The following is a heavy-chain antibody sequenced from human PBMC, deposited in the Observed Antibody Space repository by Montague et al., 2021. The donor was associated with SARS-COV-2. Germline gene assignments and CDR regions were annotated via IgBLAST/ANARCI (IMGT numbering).Heavy chain of an antibody. D-gene: IGHD4-17*01. CDR2: TNYRSQWPS. J-gene: IGHJ4*02. V-gene: IGHV6-1*01. CDR3: VRDTGSAQAGFDA. CDR1: GDSVCSNTAA. Sequence: CAISGDSVCSNTAAWNWIRQSPSGGLEWLGRTNYRSQWPSDYATSVQGRISIDPDTSKNQFFLHLKSVTPEDTGVYYCVRDTGSAQAGFDAWGQGTLVTVSS.